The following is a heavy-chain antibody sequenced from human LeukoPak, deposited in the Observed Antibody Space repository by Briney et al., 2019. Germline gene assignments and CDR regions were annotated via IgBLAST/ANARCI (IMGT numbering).Heavy chain of an antibody. D-gene: IGHD3-16*01. J-gene: IGHJ3*02. V-gene: IGHV4-59*01. CDR2: IHYSGGT. CDR1: GGSISSYY. Sequence: NPSETLSLTCTVSGGSISSYYWSWIRQPPGKGLEFIGYIHYSGGTNYNPSLKSRVTISVDTSKNHFSLKLSSVTAADTAVYYCARVGEGSFDIWGQGTMVTVSP. CDR3: ARVGEGSFDI.